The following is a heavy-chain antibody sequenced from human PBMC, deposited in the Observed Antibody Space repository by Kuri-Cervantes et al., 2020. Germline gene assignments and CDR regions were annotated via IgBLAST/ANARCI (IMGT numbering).Heavy chain of an antibody. CDR2: IYYSGST. CDR1: GGSISSGDYY. V-gene: IGHV4-30-4*01. Sequence: SETLSLTCTVSGGSISSGDYYWSWIRQPPGKGLEWIGYIYYSGSTYYNPSLKSRVTISVDTSKNQFSLKLSSVTAAGTAVYYCARGGVGATGIDYGMDVWGQGPRSPSP. CDR3: ARGGVGATGIDYGMDV. D-gene: IGHD1-26*01. J-gene: IGHJ6*02.